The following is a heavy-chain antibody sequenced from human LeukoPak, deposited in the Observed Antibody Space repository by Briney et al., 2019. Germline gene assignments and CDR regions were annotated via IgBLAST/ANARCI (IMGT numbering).Heavy chain of an antibody. CDR2: INHSGST. CDR1: GGSFSGYY. D-gene: IGHD4-17*01. CDR3: ARGIYDYGDPYYYYYGMDV. V-gene: IGHV4-34*01. Sequence: SETLSLTCAVYGGSFSGYYWSWIRQPPGKGLEWIGEINHSGSTNYNPSLKSRVTISVDTSKNQFSLKLSSVTAADTAVYYCARGIYDYGDPYYYYYGMDVWGKGTTVTVSS. J-gene: IGHJ6*04.